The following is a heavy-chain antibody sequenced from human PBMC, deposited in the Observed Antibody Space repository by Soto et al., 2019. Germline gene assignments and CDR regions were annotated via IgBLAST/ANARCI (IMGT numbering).Heavy chain of an antibody. J-gene: IGHJ4*02. CDR2: VSGKNGNT. CDR3: ARSDYYEATGTFEN. V-gene: IGHV1-18*04. D-gene: IGHD4-17*01. Sequence: QVHLVQSGGELKKPGASVKVSCKASGYSFSDFGITWVRQAPGQGLEWRGWVSGKNGNTNYAQKVQGRVTSTADTSPSTAYMEMRALTSDNTGIYYCARSDYYEATGTFENWGQGTAVTVSS. CDR1: GYSFSDFG.